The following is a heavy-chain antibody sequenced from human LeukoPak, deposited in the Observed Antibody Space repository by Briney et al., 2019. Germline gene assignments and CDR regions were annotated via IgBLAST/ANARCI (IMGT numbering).Heavy chain of an antibody. CDR3: ARTRNSYDSSGYAFDY. D-gene: IGHD3-22*01. J-gene: IGHJ4*02. V-gene: IGHV1-8*01. Sequence: ASVKVSCKGAGYTFTSYDINWVRQATGQGLEWMGWMNHKSGNTGYAQKFQGRVTMTRNTSISTAYMELSSLRSEDTAVYYCARTRNSYDSSGYAFDYWGQGTLVTVSS. CDR1: GYTFTSYD. CDR2: MNHKSGNT.